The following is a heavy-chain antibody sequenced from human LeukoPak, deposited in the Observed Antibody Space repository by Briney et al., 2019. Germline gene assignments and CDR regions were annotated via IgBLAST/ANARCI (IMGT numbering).Heavy chain of an antibody. CDR2: ISYDGSNK. V-gene: IGHV3-30*04. CDR3: ARRYCSSTSCYGQSTYFDY. Sequence: PGGSLRLSCAASGFTFSSYAMHWVRQAPGKGLEWVAVISYDGSNKYYADSVKGRFTISRDNSKNTLYLQMNSLRAEDTAVYYCARRYCSSTSCYGQSTYFDYWGQGTLVTVSS. D-gene: IGHD2-2*01. CDR1: GFTFSSYA. J-gene: IGHJ4*02.